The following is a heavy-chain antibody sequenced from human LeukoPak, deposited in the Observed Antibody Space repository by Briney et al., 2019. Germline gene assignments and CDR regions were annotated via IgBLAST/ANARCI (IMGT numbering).Heavy chain of an antibody. CDR3: ARHGDFSYYFDY. J-gene: IGHJ4*02. CDR1: GGSISSYY. V-gene: IGHV4-59*08. D-gene: IGHD3-16*02. CDR2: IFYSGTT. Sequence: SETLSLTCTVSGGSISSYYWSWIRQPPGKGLEWIGYIFYSGTTNYNPSLKSRVTISVDTSKNQFSLNLTSVTAADTAVYYCARHGDFSYYFDYWGQGTLVTVSS.